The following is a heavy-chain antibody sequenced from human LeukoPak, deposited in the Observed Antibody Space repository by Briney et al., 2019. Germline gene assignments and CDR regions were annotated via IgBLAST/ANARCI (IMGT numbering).Heavy chain of an antibody. D-gene: IGHD3-9*01. V-gene: IGHV3-23*01. CDR1: GFTFSSYA. Sequence: GGSLRLSCAASGFTFSSYAMSWVRQAPGKGLEWVSAISGSGGSTYYADSVKGRFTISRDNSKNTLYLQMNSLRAEDTAVYYCARDPKYYDILTGYYSHYYYMDVWGKGTTVTMSS. J-gene: IGHJ6*03. CDR2: ISGSGGST. CDR3: ARDPKYYDILTGYYSHYYYMDV.